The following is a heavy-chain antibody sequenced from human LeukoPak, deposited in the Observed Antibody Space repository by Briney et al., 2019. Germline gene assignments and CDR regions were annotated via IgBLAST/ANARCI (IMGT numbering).Heavy chain of an antibody. CDR3: ARDPGVVAFHYFDF. CDR2: IGDRGGST. D-gene: IGHD3-3*01. Sequence: GGSLRLSCAASGCTFSSHARAWIRQAPGKGLEWVSAIGDRGGSTYYAASVKGRFTISRDNSKNTVYLQMNSLRAEDTAVYYCARDPGVVAFHYFDFWGQGTLVTVAS. V-gene: IGHV3-23*01. CDR1: GCTFSSHA. J-gene: IGHJ4*02.